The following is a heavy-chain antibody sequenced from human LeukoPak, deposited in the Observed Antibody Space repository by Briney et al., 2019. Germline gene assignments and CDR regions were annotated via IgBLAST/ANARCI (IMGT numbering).Heavy chain of an antibody. CDR2: ISGSGGST. D-gene: IGHD3-16*01. CDR1: GFTFSSYA. J-gene: IGHJ5*02. V-gene: IGHV3-23*01. CDR3: AKGGELWQNWFDP. Sequence: GGSLRLSCAASGFTFSSYAMSWVRQAPGKGLEWVSVISGSGGSTYYADSVKGRFTISTDSSKNTLYLQMNSLRAEDTAVYYCAKGGELWQNWFDPWGQGTLVTVSS.